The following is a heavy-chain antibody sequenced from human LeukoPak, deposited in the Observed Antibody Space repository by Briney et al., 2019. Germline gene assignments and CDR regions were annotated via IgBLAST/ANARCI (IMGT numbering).Heavy chain of an antibody. CDR3: AKTEHRWLYYGMDV. J-gene: IGHJ6*02. Sequence: PGGSLRLSCAASGFIFSNYAMHWVRQAPDKGLEWVALISYDGSDKYYADSVKGRFTISRDNSKNTLYLQMNSLRAEDTAVYYCAKTEHRWLYYGMDVWGQGTTVTVSS. D-gene: IGHD1-14*01. CDR2: ISYDGSDK. CDR1: GFIFSNYA. V-gene: IGHV3-30*18.